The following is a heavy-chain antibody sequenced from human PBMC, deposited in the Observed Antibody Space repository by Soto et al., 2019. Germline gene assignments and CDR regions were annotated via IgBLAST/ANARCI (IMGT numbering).Heavy chain of an antibody. CDR1: GGTFSSYT. CDR3: ARGSRGYCTNGVCYKPRDAFDI. Sequence: SVKVSCKASGGTFSSYTISWVRQAPGQGLEWMGRIIPILGIANYAQKFQGRVTITADKSTSTAYMELSSLRSEDTAVYYCARGSRGYCTNGVCYKPRDAFDIWGQGTMVTVSS. J-gene: IGHJ3*02. V-gene: IGHV1-69*02. D-gene: IGHD2-8*01. CDR2: IIPILGIA.